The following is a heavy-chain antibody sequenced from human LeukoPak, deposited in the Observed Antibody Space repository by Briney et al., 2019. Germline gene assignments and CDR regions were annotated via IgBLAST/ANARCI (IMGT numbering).Heavy chain of an antibody. CDR2: INYDETTT. CDR3: VRSHQGGFNY. J-gene: IGHJ4*02. V-gene: IGHV3-74*01. CDR1: GFTFSSYW. D-gene: IGHD2-2*01. Sequence: GGSLRLSCAAYGFTFSSYWMHWVRQDLGKGLVWVSRINYDETTTTYADSVKGRFTISRDNAKNTLYLQMNSLRAEDTAVYYCVRSHQGGFNYWGQGTLVTVSS.